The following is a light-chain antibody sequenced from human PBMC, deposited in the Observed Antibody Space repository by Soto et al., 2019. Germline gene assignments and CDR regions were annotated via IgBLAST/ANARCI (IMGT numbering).Light chain of an antibody. Sequence: QAVVTQEPSISVSPGGTVTITCGLSSGSVSTSYFPSWYQQTPGQAPRTLIYNTNTRSSGVPDRFSGSILGGKAALTITGAQADDESHYFCLLFMSSATWVFGGGTKLTVL. V-gene: IGLV8-61*01. CDR1: SGSVSTSYF. CDR2: NTN. J-gene: IGLJ3*02. CDR3: LLFMSSATWV.